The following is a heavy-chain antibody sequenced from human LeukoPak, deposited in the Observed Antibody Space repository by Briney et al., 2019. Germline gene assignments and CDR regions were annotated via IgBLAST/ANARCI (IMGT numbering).Heavy chain of an antibody. J-gene: IGHJ4*02. CDR1: GYTFTSYD. V-gene: IGHV1-8*01. D-gene: IGHD3-16*02. CDR2: MNPNSGNT. Sequence: GASVKVSCKASGYTFTSYDINWVRQATGQGLEWMGWMNPNSGNTAYAQKFQGRVTMTRNTSISTAYMELSSLRSEDTAVYYCARGQDYVWGSYHVNTAIWGQGTLVTVSS. CDR3: ARGQDYVWGSYHVNTAI.